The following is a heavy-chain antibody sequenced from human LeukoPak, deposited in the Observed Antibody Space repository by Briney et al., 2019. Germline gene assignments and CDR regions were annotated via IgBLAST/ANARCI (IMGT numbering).Heavy chain of an antibody. V-gene: IGHV4-34*01. Sequence: PSETLSLTCAVYGASFSGHYWEWIRQPPGKGLEWIGEINHSGNTNYNPSLKSRVTISVDTSKNQFSLKLNSVTAADTAVYYCAREGGFYHPLDYLGQGTLVTVSS. D-gene: IGHD1-14*01. CDR3: AREGGFYHPLDY. CDR1: GASFSGHY. CDR2: INHSGNT. J-gene: IGHJ4*02.